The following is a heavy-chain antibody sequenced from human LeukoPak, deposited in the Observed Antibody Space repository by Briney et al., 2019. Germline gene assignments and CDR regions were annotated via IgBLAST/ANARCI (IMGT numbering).Heavy chain of an antibody. CDR2: ISYSGST. D-gene: IGHD6-19*01. CDR3: ARDLGGSGWYGGEY. J-gene: IGHJ4*02. Sequence: SETLSLTCTVSGGSISSYYWSWIRQPPGKGLEWIGYISYSGSTNYDPSLKSRVTISVDTSKNQFSLKLSSVTAADTAVYYCARDLGGSGWYGGEYWGQGTLVTVSS. V-gene: IGHV4-59*01. CDR1: GGSISSYY.